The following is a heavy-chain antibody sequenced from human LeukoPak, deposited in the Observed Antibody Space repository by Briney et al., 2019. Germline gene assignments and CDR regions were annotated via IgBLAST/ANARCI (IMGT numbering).Heavy chain of an antibody. J-gene: IGHJ3*01. Sequence: PGGSLRLSCAAPGFTFSTAWMNWVRQAPGKGLEWVGRIKSKTDGGTTDHAEPVKGRFTISRDDSRNMFYLQMNSLKTEDTAVYYCTTSHRGVWGQGTMVTVSS. CDR3: TTSHRGV. V-gene: IGHV3-15*07. CDR1: GFTFSTAW. CDR2: IKSKTDGGTT.